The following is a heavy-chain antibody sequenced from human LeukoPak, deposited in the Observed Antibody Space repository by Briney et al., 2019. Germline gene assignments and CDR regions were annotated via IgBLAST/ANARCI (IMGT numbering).Heavy chain of an antibody. Sequence: PSETLSLTCAVSGASISSGNWWSWVRQPPGKGLEWIGEIYHSGSTNYNPSLKSRVTISVDKSKNQFSLKLTSVTAADTAVYYCARSLPAAGPFDYRGQGTLVTVSS. D-gene: IGHD2-2*01. V-gene: IGHV4-4*02. CDR1: GASISSGNW. CDR2: IYHSGST. J-gene: IGHJ4*02. CDR3: ARSLPAAGPFDY.